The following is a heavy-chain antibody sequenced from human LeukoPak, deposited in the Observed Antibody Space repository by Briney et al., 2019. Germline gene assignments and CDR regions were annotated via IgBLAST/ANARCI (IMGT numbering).Heavy chain of an antibody. V-gene: IGHV3-23*01. Sequence: GGSLRLSGAASEFTFNHYAMSWVRQAPGKGLEWVSSISGGGGSTYYADSVKGRFTISRDNSKNTLFLQMSSLTAGDTAVYYCAKSAYYDSSGFYREYYFDHWGQGTLVTVSS. CDR1: EFTFNHYA. D-gene: IGHD3-22*01. CDR2: ISGGGGST. CDR3: AKSAYYDSSGFYREYYFDH. J-gene: IGHJ4*02.